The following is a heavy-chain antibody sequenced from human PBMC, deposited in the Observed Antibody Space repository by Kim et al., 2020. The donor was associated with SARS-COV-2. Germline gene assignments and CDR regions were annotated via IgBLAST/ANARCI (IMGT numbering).Heavy chain of an antibody. CDR3: ARGTRQWLVRGPYYYYMDV. J-gene: IGHJ6*03. CDR2: INHSGST. V-gene: IGHV4-34*01. Sequence: SETLSLTCAAYGGSFSGYYLSWIRQPPGKGLEWIGEINHSGSTTYNPSFKSRVTISVETSKNQFSLKLSSVTAADTAVYYCARGTRQWLVRGPYYYYMDVWGKGTTVTVSS. D-gene: IGHD6-19*01. CDR1: GGSFSGYY.